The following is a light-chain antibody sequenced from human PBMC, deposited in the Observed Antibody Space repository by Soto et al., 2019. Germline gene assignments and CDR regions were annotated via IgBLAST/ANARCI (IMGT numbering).Light chain of an antibody. CDR3: QQYNSYWGT. Sequence: EIQITQSASTLSGSVGDRVTITCRASQTISSWLAWYQQKQGKAPKLLIYDASSLESGVPSRFSGSGSGTEFTLTISSLQPDDFATYYCQQYNSYWGTFGQGTKVDIK. CDR2: DAS. V-gene: IGKV1-5*01. J-gene: IGKJ1*01. CDR1: QTISSW.